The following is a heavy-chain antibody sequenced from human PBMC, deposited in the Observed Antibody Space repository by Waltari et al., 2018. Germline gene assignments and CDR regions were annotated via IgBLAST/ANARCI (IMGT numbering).Heavy chain of an antibody. CDR3: ARRLAAAGTGWFDP. CDR2: INHSGST. D-gene: IGHD6-13*01. J-gene: IGHJ5*02. V-gene: IGHV4-34*01. Sequence: QVQLQQWGAGLLKPSETLSLTCAVSGGSFCGSYWSCFCSPLGKGLAWIGEINHSGSTNYNPALKSRVTISVDTSKNQFSLKLSAVTAADTAVYYCARRLAAAGTGWFDPWGQGTLVTVSS. CDR1: GGSFCGSY.